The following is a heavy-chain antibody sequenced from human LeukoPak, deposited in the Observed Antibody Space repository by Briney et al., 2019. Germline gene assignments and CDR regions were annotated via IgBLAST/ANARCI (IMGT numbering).Heavy chain of an antibody. J-gene: IGHJ5*02. Sequence: GGSLRLSCAASGFTFSSYGMSWVRQAPGKGLKWVSAISGSGGSTYYADSVKGRFTISRDNSKNTLYLQMNSLRAEDTAVYYCAKDRNSGSAAVPWFDPWGQGTLVTVSS. D-gene: IGHD1-26*01. V-gene: IGHV3-23*01. CDR1: GFTFSSYG. CDR2: ISGSGGST. CDR3: AKDRNSGSAAVPWFDP.